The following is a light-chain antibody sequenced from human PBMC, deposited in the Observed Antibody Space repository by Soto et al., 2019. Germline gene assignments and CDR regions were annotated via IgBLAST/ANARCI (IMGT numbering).Light chain of an antibody. V-gene: IGKV3D-20*02. Sequence: EIVLTQSPGTLSLSPGGRATLSCRSSQSVSSRFLAWYQQKPGQAPRLLMYGASSRATGIPDRFSGSGSGTDFTLTISRLEPEDFAVYYCQQRTDWPPWTFGQGTKVDIK. CDR2: GAS. J-gene: IGKJ1*01. CDR3: QQRTDWPPWT. CDR1: QSVSSRF.